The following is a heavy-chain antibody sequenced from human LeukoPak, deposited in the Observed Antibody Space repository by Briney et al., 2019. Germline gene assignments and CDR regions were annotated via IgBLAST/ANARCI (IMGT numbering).Heavy chain of an antibody. V-gene: IGHV3-74*01. CDR2: INSDGIST. J-gene: IGHJ6*02. CDR3: VQSGGMDV. Sequence: GGSLRLSCAASGFTFSRSSMHWVREAPGKGLVWVSRINSDGISTNYADSVKGRFTISRDNSKNTLYLQMNSLRAEDTAVYYCVQSGGMDVWGQGTTVTVSS. CDR1: GFTFSRSS.